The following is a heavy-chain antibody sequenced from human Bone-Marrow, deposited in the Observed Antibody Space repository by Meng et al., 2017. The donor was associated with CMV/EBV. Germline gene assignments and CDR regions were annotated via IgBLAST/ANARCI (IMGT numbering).Heavy chain of an antibody. V-gene: IGHV3-53*05. CDR2: AYSACST. CDR3: ASNRGDNWGVDY. J-gene: IGHJ4*02. CDR1: GFSVSSYY. Sequence: GESLKISCAASGFSVSSYYVSWVRQGPGKGLEWISIAYSACSTYYADSVKGRFTVSRDNSKNTVYLQMNSLRVEDTAVYYCASNRGDNWGVDYWGQGTQVTVSS. D-gene: IGHD7-27*01.